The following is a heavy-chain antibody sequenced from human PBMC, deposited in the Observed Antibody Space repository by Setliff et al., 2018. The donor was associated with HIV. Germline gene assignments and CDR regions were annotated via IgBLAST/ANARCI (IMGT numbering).Heavy chain of an antibody. V-gene: IGHV1-24*01. Sequence: ASVKVSCKVSGSSLTELSIHWVRQTPGKGLQWMGGFDPEDGPDDGQTIYARKFQGRVTMTEDTSTDTAYMVLARLTSEDTAVHFCATVGPTGAYFHDWGQGTLVTVSS. CDR2: FDPEDGPDDGQT. CDR1: GSSLTELS. CDR3: ATVGPTGAYFHD. D-gene: IGHD1-26*01. J-gene: IGHJ4*02.